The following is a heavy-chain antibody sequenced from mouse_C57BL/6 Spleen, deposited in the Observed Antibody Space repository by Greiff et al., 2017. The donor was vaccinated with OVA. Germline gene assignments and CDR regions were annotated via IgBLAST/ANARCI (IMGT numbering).Heavy chain of an antibody. CDR2: IDPETGGT. CDR1: GYTFTDYE. V-gene: IGHV1-15*01. J-gene: IGHJ2*01. CDR3: TRSRGNYAYFDY. D-gene: IGHD2-1*01. Sequence: VKVVESGAELVRPGASVTLSCKASGYTFTDYEMHWVKQTPVHGLEWIGAIDPETGGTAYNQKFKGKAILTADKSSSTAYMELRSLTSEDSAVYYCTRSRGNYAYFDYWGQGTTLTVSS.